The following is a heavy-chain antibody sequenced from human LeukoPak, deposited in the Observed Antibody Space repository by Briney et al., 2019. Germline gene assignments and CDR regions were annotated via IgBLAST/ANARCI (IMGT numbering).Heavy chain of an antibody. V-gene: IGHV3-74*01. CDR2: INSDGSSR. CDR3: AREVCIGGSCSVFDY. J-gene: IGHJ4*02. CDR1: GFTFSSYW. Sequence: GGCLSLSCAASGFTFSSYWMHRVRQAPGKGLVWVSRINSDGSSRTYADSVKGRFTISRDNAKNTLSLQMNSLRTEDTSVYYCAREVCIGGSCSVFDYWGQGTLVTVSS. D-gene: IGHD2-15*01.